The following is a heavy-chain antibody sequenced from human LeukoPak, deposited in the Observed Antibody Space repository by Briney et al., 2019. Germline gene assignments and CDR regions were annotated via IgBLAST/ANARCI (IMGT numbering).Heavy chain of an antibody. CDR2: ISSSGSTI. CDR3: ARFRFGGFDL. CDR1: GFTFSSYE. V-gene: IGHV3-48*03. Sequence: PGGSLRLSCAASGFTFSSYEMNWVRQAPGKGLEWVSYISSSGSTIYYADSVKGRFTITRDNAKNSLYLQMNSLRAEDTAVYYCARFRFGGFDLWGQGTLVTVSS. D-gene: IGHD3-10*01. J-gene: IGHJ5*02.